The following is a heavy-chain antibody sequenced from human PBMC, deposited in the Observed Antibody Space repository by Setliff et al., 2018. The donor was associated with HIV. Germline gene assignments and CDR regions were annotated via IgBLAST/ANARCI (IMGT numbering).Heavy chain of an antibody. CDR1: GYTFTSYY. CDR2: INPSGGST. J-gene: IGHJ4*02. CDR3: ARGVPVLRYFDWLSRLGY. D-gene: IGHD3-9*01. V-gene: IGHV1-46*01. Sequence: ASVKVSCKASGYTFTSYYMHWVRQAPGQGLEWMGIINPSGGSTSYEQKFQGRVTMTRDTSTSTVYMELSSLRSEDTAVYYCARGVPVLRYFDWLSRLGYWGQGTLVTVSS.